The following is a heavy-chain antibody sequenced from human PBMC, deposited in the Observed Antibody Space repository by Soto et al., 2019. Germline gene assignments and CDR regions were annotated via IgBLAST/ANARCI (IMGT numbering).Heavy chain of an antibody. CDR1: GFTFSGNA. Sequence: PGGSLRLSCAGSGFTFSGNAMHWVRQAPGKWLEWVAVLSYAAGNTYYADSVKGRFTISRDNSKNTLYLQMDSLRTEGTALYYCARDVESRSSQYNSSFYGMNVWGQGTTVTVSS. J-gene: IGHJ6*02. D-gene: IGHD1-20*01. CDR3: ARDVESRSSQYNSSFYGMNV. V-gene: IGHV3-30-3*01. CDR2: LSYAAGNT.